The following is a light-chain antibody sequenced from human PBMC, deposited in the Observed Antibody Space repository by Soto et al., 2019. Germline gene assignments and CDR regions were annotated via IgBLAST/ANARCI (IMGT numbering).Light chain of an antibody. V-gene: IGKV3-15*01. J-gene: IGKJ4*01. CDR1: HSISTN. CDR3: QQYNTWPT. CDR2: GAS. Sequence: EIIMTQSPATLSVSPGEGATLSCRTSHSISTNLAWYQHKRGQSPRLLVYGASTRATGVPARFSGSGSGAEFTLSISSRQSEDWAVYYCQQYNTWPTFGGGTKVEIK.